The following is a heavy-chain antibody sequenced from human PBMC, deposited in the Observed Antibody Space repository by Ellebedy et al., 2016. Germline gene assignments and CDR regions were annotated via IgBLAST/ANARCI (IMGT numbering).Heavy chain of an antibody. CDR3: TTVYRYNYDSV. V-gene: IGHV3-15*01. CDR2: IKSKTDGGAA. CDR1: GFTFSNAW. J-gene: IGHJ4*02. D-gene: IGHD5-18*01. Sequence: GGSLRLSCAASGFTFSNAWMNWVRPAPGKGLEWVCRIKSKTDGGAADYAAPVKGRFTISRDDSKNTLYLQMNSLKTEDTAVYSCTTVYRYNYDSVWGQGTLVTVSS.